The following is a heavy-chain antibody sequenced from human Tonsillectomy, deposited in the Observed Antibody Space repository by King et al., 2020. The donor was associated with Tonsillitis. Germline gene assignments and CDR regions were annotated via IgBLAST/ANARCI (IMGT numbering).Heavy chain of an antibody. D-gene: IGHD5-12*01. J-gene: IGHJ4*02. V-gene: IGHV3-23*04. Sequence: VQLVESGGGFVQPGGSLRLSCAASGFTFSNYAMSWVRQAPRMGLEWVSTISGGGGGTYYADSVKGRFTISRDNSKNTLYLQMHSLRAEDTAVYYCATGLATTIKYFDSWGQGTLVPVSS. CDR2: ISGGGGGT. CDR3: ATGLATTIKYFDS. CDR1: GFTFSNYA.